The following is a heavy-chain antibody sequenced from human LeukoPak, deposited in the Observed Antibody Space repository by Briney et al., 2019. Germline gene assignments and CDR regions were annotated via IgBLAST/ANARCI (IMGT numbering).Heavy chain of an antibody. CDR2: IKQHGSEK. D-gene: IGHD2-21*01. CDR1: GFTFSSYW. J-gene: IGHJ4*02. Sequence: TGGSLRLSCAGSGFTFSSYWMSWVRQAPGKGLEWVANIKQHGSEKYYVYSVKGRFTISRDDAKNSLYLQMNSLRAEDTAVYYCARLWPFDYWGQGTLVTVSS. CDR3: ARLWPFDY. V-gene: IGHV3-7*01.